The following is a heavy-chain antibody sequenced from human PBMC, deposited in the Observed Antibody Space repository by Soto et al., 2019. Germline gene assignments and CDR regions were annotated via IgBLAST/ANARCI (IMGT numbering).Heavy chain of an antibody. CDR1: GYTFTSYG. CDR2: IRAYNGNT. J-gene: IGHJ6*02. V-gene: IGHV1-18*01. Sequence: QVQLVQSGAEVKKPGASVMVSCKASGYTFTSYGISWVRQAPGQGLVWLGWIRAYNGNTNYAQKLQGRVTMTTHTSTRTAYMELRSRRSDDTAVYYCARDLPTMDVWGQGTTVTVSS. CDR3: ARDLPTMDV.